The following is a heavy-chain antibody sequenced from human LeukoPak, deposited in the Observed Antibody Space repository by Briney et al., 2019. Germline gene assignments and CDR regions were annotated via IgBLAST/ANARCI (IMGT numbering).Heavy chain of an antibody. V-gene: IGHV3-21*01. CDR1: GFTFSGYS. D-gene: IGHD6-13*01. Sequence: GGSLRLSCAASGFTFSGYSMNWVRQAPGKGLEWVSSISSSSSYIYYADSVKGRFTISRDNAKNSLYLQMNSLRAEDTAVYYCARDFSSSWYRLNWFDPWGQGTLVTVSS. J-gene: IGHJ5*02. CDR3: ARDFSSSWYRLNWFDP. CDR2: ISSSSSYI.